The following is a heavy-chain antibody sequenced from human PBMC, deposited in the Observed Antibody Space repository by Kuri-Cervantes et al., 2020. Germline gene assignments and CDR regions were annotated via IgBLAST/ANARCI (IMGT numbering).Heavy chain of an antibody. CDR2: IYHSGST. CDR1: GGSISSSNW. D-gene: IGHD3-22*01. Sequence: SETLSLTCAVSGGSISSSNWWSWVRQPPGKGLEWIGEIYHSGSTNYNPSLKSRVTISVDTSKNQFSLKLSSVTAADTAVYYCARINYDSSGYYEYYYGMDVWGQGTTVTVSS. V-gene: IGHV4-4*02. CDR3: ARINYDSSGYYEYYYGMDV. J-gene: IGHJ6*02.